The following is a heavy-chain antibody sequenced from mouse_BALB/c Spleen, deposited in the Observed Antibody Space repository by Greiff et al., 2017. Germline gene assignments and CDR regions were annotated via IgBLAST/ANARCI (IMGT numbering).Heavy chain of an antibody. J-gene: IGHJ4*01. CDR2: IYPSDSYT. V-gene: IGHV1-69*02. Sequence: QVQLQQPGAELVRPGASVKLSCKASGYTFTSYWINWVKQRPGQGLEWIGNIYPSDSYTNYNQKFKDKATLTVDKSSSTAYMQLSSPTSEDSAVYYCTRGGTRYAMDYWGQGTSVTVSS. CDR3: TRGGTRYAMDY. CDR1: GYTFTSYW. D-gene: IGHD3-3*01.